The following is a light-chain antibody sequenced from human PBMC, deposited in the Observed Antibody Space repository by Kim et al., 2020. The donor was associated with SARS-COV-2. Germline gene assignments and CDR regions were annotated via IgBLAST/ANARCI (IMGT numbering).Light chain of an antibody. V-gene: IGKV1-27*01. CDR3: QKYNSAPLT. J-gene: IGKJ1*01. Sequence: SVGDRVTITCRASQGICIYLAWYQQKPGKVPERLIYGASTLQSGVPSRFSGSGSGTEFTLTISSLQPEDVATYYCQKYNSAPLTFGQGTKVDIK. CDR1: QGICIY. CDR2: GAS.